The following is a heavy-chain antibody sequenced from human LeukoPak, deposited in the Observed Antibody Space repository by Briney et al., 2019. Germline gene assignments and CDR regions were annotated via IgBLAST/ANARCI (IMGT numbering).Heavy chain of an antibody. V-gene: IGHV1-2*02. CDR1: GYTFTGYY. Sequence: ASVKVSCKASGYTFTGYYIHWVRQARGQGLEWMGWINPNSGGTYFAQKFEARVTLTRDTSINTAYMEMRGLTSDDTASYYCAKSQYSFGSGSTRPLFDYWGPGTLVTVSS. D-gene: IGHD3-10*01. CDR2: INPNSGGT. J-gene: IGHJ4*02. CDR3: AKSQYSFGSGSTRPLFDY.